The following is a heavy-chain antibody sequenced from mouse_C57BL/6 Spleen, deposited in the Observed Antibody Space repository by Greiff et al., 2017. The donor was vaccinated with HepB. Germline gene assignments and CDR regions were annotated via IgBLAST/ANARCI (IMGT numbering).Heavy chain of an antibody. CDR3: ARSDYGSSGRYFDV. D-gene: IGHD1-1*01. Sequence: EVKLVESGGGLVQPGGSLSLSCAASGFTFTDYYMSWVRQPPGKALEWLGFIRNKANGYTTEYSASVKGRFTISRDNSQSILYLQMNALRAEDSATYYGARSDYGSSGRYFDVWGTGTTVTVSS. CDR1: GFTFTDYY. J-gene: IGHJ1*03. V-gene: IGHV7-3*01. CDR2: IRNKANGYTT.